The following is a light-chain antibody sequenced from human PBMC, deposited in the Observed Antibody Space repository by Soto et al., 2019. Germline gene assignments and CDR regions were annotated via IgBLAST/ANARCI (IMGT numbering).Light chain of an antibody. CDR2: GAS. Sequence: ETLMTQSAATLSVSPGERVTLSCRASQSVDTNLAWYQQKPGQAPRLLIYGASTRVTGIPARFSGGGSGTDFTLAISSLQSEDFAVYYCQQYKSWPRTFRQGTKVEI. V-gene: IGKV3-15*01. J-gene: IGKJ1*01. CDR1: QSVDTN. CDR3: QQYKSWPRT.